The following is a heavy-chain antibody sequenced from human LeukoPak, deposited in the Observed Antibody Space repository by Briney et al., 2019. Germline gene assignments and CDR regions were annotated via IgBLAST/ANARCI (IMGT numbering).Heavy chain of an antibody. D-gene: IGHD2-2*01. CDR2: IYYSGST. CDR3: ASGDIVVVPAAQFDY. CDR1: GGSISSSSYY. V-gene: IGHV4-39*07. Sequence: SETLSLTCTVSGGSISSSSYYWGWLRQPPGKELEWIGSIYYSGSTYYNPSLKSRVTISVDTSKNQFSLKLSSVTAADTAVYYCASGDIVVVPAAQFDYGGQGTLVTVSS. J-gene: IGHJ4*02.